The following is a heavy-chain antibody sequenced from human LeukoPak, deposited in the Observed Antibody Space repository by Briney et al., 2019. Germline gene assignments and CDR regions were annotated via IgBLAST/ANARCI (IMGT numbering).Heavy chain of an antibody. CDR3: ARGKYSSSYYYYYYMDV. D-gene: IGHD6-6*01. CDR2: VYYSGST. Sequence: SETLSLTCTVSGGSISSSSYYWGWIRQPPGKGLEWIGSVYYSGSTYYNPSLKSRVTISVDTSKNQFSLKLSSVTAADTAVYYCARGKYSSSYYYYYYMDVWGKGTTVAVSS. V-gene: IGHV4-39*07. CDR1: GGSISSSSYY. J-gene: IGHJ6*03.